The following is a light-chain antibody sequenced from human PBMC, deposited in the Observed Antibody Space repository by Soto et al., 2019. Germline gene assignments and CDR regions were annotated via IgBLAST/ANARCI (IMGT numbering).Light chain of an antibody. CDR2: GAS. Sequence: EIVLTQSPGTLSLSPGERATLSCRASQSVSSSYLAWYQQKPGQAPRLLIYGASTRATGIPDRFSGSGSGAGSTLTISRLEPEDFAVYYCQQYGGSPPYTFGQGTKLEIK. CDR3: QQYGGSPPYT. V-gene: IGKV3-20*01. CDR1: QSVSSSY. J-gene: IGKJ2*01.